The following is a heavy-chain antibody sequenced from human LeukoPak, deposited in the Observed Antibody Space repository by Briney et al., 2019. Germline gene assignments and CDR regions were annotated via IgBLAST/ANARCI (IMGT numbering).Heavy chain of an antibody. CDR2: ISSSSSYI. Sequence: PGGSLRLSCAASGFTFSSYSMTWVRQAPGKGLEWVSSISSSSSYIYYADSVKGRFTISRDNAKNSLYLQMNSLRAEDTAVYYCASLRGYCSSTSCAWGQGTMVTVSP. D-gene: IGHD2-2*01. CDR3: ASLRGYCSSTSCA. CDR1: GFTFSSYS. J-gene: IGHJ3*01. V-gene: IGHV3-21*01.